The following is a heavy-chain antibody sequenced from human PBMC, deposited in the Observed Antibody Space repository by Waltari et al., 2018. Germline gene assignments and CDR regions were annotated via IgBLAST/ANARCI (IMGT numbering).Heavy chain of an antibody. CDR3: ARVSRRTYRSPVPGRHYYYGMDV. V-gene: IGHV3-74*03. CDR2: ISTDASDT. CDR1: GFTFSSFL. D-gene: IGHD1-1*01. J-gene: IGHJ6*02. Sequence: EEQLVESGGGLVQPGDSLRLSCEASGFTFSSFLLNWVRQAPGKGPLWVSRISTDASDTTYADSVKGRFTISRDNARNTLYLQMNRLRAEDTAVYFCARVSRRTYRSPVPGRHYYYGMDVWGQGTTVTVSS.